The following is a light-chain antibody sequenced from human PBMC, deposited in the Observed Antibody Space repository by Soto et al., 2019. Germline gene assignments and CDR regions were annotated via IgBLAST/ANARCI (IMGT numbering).Light chain of an antibody. Sequence: QSALTQPASVSGSPGQSITISCTGTSSDVGSYNLVSWYQQHPGKAPKLMIYEGSKRPSGVSNRFSGSKSGNTASLTISGPQDEDEADYYCCSYAGSSTLVFGGGTKLTVL. CDR2: EGS. CDR1: SSDVGSYNL. CDR3: CSYAGSSTLV. V-gene: IGLV2-23*01. J-gene: IGLJ2*01.